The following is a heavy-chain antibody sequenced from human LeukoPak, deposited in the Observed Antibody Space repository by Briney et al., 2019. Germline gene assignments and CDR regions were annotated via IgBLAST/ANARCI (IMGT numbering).Heavy chain of an antibody. Sequence: PSETLSLTCTVSGGSISSYYWSWIRQPPGKGLEWIGYIYYSGSTNYNPSLKSRVTISVDTSKNQFSLKLSSVTAADTAVYYCARPVWVATTSYSSSWYPDYWGQGTLVTVSS. CDR1: GGSISSYY. CDR3: ARPVWVATTSYSSSWYPDY. V-gene: IGHV4-59*01. CDR2: IYYSGST. D-gene: IGHD6-13*01. J-gene: IGHJ4*02.